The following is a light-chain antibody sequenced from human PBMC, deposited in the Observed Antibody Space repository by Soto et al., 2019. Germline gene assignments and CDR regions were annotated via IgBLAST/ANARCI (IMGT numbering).Light chain of an antibody. CDR2: GAS. CDR1: QIFPSR. J-gene: IGKJ5*01. Sequence: EIVLTQFPVAISSPPVAFVTLSGRSSQIFPSRIAWYQQKPGQAPSLLIYGASTRATGVPDRFSGTGSGTEFTLTIRSLKSEDYAVYYCQQYSSWPPINCGKGTRLAIK. CDR3: QQYSSWPPIN. V-gene: IGKV3-15*01.